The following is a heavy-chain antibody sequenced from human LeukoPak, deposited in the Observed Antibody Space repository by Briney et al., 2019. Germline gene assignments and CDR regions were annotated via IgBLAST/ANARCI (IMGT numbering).Heavy chain of an antibody. J-gene: IGHJ6*03. V-gene: IGHV4-30-4*08. D-gene: IGHD5-12*01. Sequence: PSETLSLTCTVSGGSLSSGDYYWSWIRQPPGKGLEWIGYIYYSGSTYYNPSLKSRVTISVDTSKNQFSLKLSSVTAADTAVYYCAREREVSMGYSGYDAAFDYYYYMDVWGKGTTVTVSS. CDR3: AREREVSMGYSGYDAAFDYYYYMDV. CDR1: GGSLSSGDYY. CDR2: IYYSGST.